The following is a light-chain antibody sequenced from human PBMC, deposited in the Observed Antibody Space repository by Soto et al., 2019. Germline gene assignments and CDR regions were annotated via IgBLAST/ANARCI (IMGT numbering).Light chain of an antibody. CDR1: QSVNSNY. V-gene: IGKV3-20*01. CDR3: QQYDNSPLP. CDR2: GAS. J-gene: IGKJ1*01. Sequence: EIVLTQSPGTLSLSPGERATLSCRASQSVNSNYLAWYQQKPGQGPRLLMYGASSRATGIPDRFSGSGSGTDFTLTISRLEPEDFAVYYCQQYDNSPLPFGQGTKVEIK.